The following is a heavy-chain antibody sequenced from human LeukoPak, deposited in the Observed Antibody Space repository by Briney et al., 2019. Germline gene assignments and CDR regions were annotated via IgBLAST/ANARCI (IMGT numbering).Heavy chain of an antibody. Sequence: ASVKVSCKASGYTFTSYAMNWVRQAPGQGLEWMGWINTNTGNPTYGQGFTGRFVFSLDTSVSTAYLQISSLKAEDTAVYYCARRPRYFGYYYYYGMDVWGQGTTVTVSS. D-gene: IGHD3-9*01. J-gene: IGHJ6*02. CDR2: INTNTGNP. CDR3: ARRPRYFGYYYYYGMDV. V-gene: IGHV7-4-1*02. CDR1: GYTFTSYA.